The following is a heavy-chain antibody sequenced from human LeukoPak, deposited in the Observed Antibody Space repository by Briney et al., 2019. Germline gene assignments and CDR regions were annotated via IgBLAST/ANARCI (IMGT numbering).Heavy chain of an antibody. J-gene: IGHJ6*03. Sequence: GGSLRLSCAASGFTFSSYWMHWVRQAPGKGLVWVSRINSDGSSTSYADSVKGRFTISRDNAKKTLYLQMNSLRAEDTAVYYCARDLASGYSYGYLDVWGKGTTVTVSS. CDR1: GFTFSSYW. CDR3: ARDLASGYSYGYLDV. V-gene: IGHV3-74*01. D-gene: IGHD5-18*01. CDR2: INSDGSST.